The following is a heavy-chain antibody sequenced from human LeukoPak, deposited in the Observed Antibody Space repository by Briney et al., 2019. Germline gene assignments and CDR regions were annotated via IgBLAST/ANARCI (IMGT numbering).Heavy chain of an antibody. Sequence: GGSLRLSCAASGFTFSSYGMHWVRQAPGKGLEWVAFIRYVGSNKYYADSVKGRFTISRDNSKNTLYLQMNSLRAEDTAVYYCAKDHYWGQGTLVTVSS. J-gene: IGHJ4*02. V-gene: IGHV3-30*02. CDR1: GFTFSSYG. CDR3: AKDHY. CDR2: IRYVGSNK.